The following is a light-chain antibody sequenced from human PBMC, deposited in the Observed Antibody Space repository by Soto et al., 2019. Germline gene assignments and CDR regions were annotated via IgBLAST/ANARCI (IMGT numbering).Light chain of an antibody. J-gene: IGKJ5*01. Sequence: EIVLTQSPATLSLSPGERATLSCRASQSVSSSYLAWYQQKPGQGPRLLIYGASSRATGIPDRFSGSGSGTDFTLTISRLEPEDFAVYYCQQYDNSAEITFGQGTRLEIK. CDR1: QSVSSSY. CDR2: GAS. V-gene: IGKV3-20*01. CDR3: QQYDNSAEIT.